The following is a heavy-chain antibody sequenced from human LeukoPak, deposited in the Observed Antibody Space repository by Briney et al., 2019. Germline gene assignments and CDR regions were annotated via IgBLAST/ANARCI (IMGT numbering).Heavy chain of an antibody. V-gene: IGHV4-4*07. CDR3: ARDGGFGVVIAYYFDY. D-gene: IGHD3-3*01. J-gene: IGHJ4*02. Sequence: PSETLSLTCTVSGGSISSYYWSWIRQPAGKGLEWIGRIYTSGSTNYNPSLKSRVTMSVDTSENQFSLKLSSVTAADTAVYYCARDGGFGVVIAYYFDYWGQGTLVTVSS. CDR1: GGSISSYY. CDR2: IYTSGST.